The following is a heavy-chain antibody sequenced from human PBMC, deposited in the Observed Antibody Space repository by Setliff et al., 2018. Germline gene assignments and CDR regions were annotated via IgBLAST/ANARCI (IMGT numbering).Heavy chain of an antibody. Sequence: PGGSLRLSCVGSDFTFSNSAMSWVRQAPGKGLEWVSTITDSGSKILYVDSVKGRFTISRDNSKNSLYLQMDSLRPEDTAVYYCAKDRLFPRYWGLGTLVTSPQ. CDR2: ITDSGSKI. V-gene: IGHV3-23*01. CDR3: AKDRLFPRY. D-gene: IGHD2-21*01. J-gene: IGHJ4*02. CDR1: DFTFSNSA.